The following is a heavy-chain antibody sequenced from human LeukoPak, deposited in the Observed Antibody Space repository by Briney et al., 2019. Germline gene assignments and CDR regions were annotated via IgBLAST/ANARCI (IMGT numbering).Heavy chain of an antibody. CDR1: GGSISSYY. Sequence: SETLSLTCTVAGGSISSYYWSWIRQPAGKGLEWIGRIYTSGSTNYNPSLKSRVTMSVDTSKNQFSLKLSSATAADTAVYYCARGRRRGSGRGAGAFDIWGQGTMVTVSS. D-gene: IGHD3-10*01. V-gene: IGHV4-4*07. CDR3: ARGRRRGSGRGAGAFDI. CDR2: IYTSGST. J-gene: IGHJ3*02.